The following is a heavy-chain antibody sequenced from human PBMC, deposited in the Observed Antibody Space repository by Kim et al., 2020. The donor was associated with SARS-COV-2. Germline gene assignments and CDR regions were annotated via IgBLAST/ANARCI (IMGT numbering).Heavy chain of an antibody. Sequence: SETLSLTCTVSGGSVSSGSYYWSWIRQPPGKGLEWIGYIYYSGSTNYNPSLKSRVTISVDTSKNQFSLKLSSVTAADTAVYYCARGNGYSYGDWWFDPWGQGTLVTVSS. D-gene: IGHD5-18*01. CDR3: ARGNGYSYGDWWFDP. CDR2: IYYSGST. CDR1: GGSVSSGSYY. J-gene: IGHJ5*02. V-gene: IGHV4-61*01.